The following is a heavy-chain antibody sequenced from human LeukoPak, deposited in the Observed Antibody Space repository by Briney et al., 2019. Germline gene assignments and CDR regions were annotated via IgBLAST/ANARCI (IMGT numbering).Heavy chain of an antibody. CDR1: GFTFSSYS. V-gene: IGHV3-21*01. J-gene: IGHJ4*02. Sequence: PGGSLRLSCAASGFTFSSYSMNWVRQAPGKGLEWVSSISSSSSYIYYADSVKGRFTISRDNAKNSLYLQMNSLRAEDTAVYYCARGGSGYPNNHDNWGQGTLVTVSS. CDR2: ISSSSSYI. D-gene: IGHD3-22*01. CDR3: ARGGSGYPNNHDN.